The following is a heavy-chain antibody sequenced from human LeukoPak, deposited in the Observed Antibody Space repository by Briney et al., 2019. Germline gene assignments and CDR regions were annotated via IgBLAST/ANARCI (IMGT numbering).Heavy chain of an antibody. D-gene: IGHD1-26*01. J-gene: IGHJ4*02. Sequence: ASVKVSCKASGYTFTSFVISWGRQAPGQGLEWMGWISAYNGNTNYAQKLQGRVTMTTDTSTSTAYLELRSLRSDDTAVYYCARDSAEWELRFGYFDYWGQGTLVTVSS. CDR1: GYTFTSFV. CDR2: ISAYNGNT. CDR3: ARDSAEWELRFGYFDY. V-gene: IGHV1-18*01.